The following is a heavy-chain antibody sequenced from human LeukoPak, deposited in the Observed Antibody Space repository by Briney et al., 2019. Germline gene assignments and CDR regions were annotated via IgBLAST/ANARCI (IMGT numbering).Heavy chain of an antibody. J-gene: IGHJ4*02. V-gene: IGHV1-3*04. Sequence: GASVKVSCKASGNSFTTYAMHWVRQAPGQRLEWMGWINTGNDDTKYSQKFQGRVTITRDTSASTAYLELSRLRSDDTAVYYCARGDKVHYDSNGLDYWGQGTLVTVSS. CDR1: GNSFTTYA. D-gene: IGHD3-22*01. CDR2: INTGNDDT. CDR3: ARGDKVHYDSNGLDY.